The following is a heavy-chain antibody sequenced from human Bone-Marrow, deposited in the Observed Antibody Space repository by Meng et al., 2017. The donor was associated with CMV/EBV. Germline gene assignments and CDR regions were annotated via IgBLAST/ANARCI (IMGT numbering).Heavy chain of an antibody. CDR2: ISGSGYST. J-gene: IGHJ5*02. V-gene: IGHV3-23*01. CDR1: EFTLGNYD. Sequence: LFCAASEFTLGNYDMGWVSQSPGKGLEWVSIISGSGYSTYYADSVKGRFTISRDNSKNTLYLQMNSLRAEDTAVYYCASSVTRGFDPWGQGTLVTVSS. CDR3: ASSVTRGFDP. D-gene: IGHD5-24*01.